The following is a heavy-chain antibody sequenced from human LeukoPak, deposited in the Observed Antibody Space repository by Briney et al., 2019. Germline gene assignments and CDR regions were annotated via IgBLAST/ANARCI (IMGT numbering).Heavy chain of an antibody. J-gene: IGHJ4*02. Sequence: SQTLSLTCTVSGGSISSGDYYWSWIRQPPGKGLEWIGYIYYGGSTYYNPSLKSRVTISVDTSKNQFSLKLSSVTAADTAVYYCARVYNWNSEVDYWGQGTLVTVSS. V-gene: IGHV4-30-4*08. D-gene: IGHD1-7*01. CDR1: GGSISSGDYY. CDR2: IYYGGST. CDR3: ARVYNWNSEVDY.